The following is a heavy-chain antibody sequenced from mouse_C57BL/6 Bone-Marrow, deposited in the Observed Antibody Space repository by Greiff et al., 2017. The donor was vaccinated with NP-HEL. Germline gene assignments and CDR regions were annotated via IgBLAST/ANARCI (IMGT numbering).Heavy chain of an antibody. D-gene: IGHD4-1*01. J-gene: IGHJ3*01. CDR1: GFTFSSYA. CDR2: ISSGGDYI. Sequence: EVNLVESGEGLVKPGGSLKLSCAASGFTFSSYAMSWVRQTPEKRLEWVAYISSGGDYIYYADNVKGRFTISRDNARNTLYLQMSSLKSEDTAMYYCTRDVGSWFAYWGQGTLVTVSA. CDR3: TRDVGSWFAY. V-gene: IGHV5-9-1*02.